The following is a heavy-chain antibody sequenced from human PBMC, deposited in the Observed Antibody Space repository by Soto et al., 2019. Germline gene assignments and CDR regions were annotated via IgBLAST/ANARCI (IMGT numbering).Heavy chain of an antibody. Sequence: PSETLSLTCTFSCSSIIGYYWTWIRQSPERGLEWIGYIHYSGSANYNPSLNSRLTMSVDGSKSQFSMKLASVTAADTAVYYCARGVGGSGLNWFDPWGQGTLVTVSS. CDR2: IHYSGSA. J-gene: IGHJ5*02. V-gene: IGHV4-59*12. CDR1: CSSIIGYY. CDR3: ARGVGGSGLNWFDP. D-gene: IGHD6-19*01.